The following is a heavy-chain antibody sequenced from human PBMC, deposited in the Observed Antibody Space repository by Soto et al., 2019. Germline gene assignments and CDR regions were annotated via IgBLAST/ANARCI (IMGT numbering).Heavy chain of an antibody. V-gene: IGHV3-30-3*01. CDR3: ARNPPPPEASSGYRYYYYGMDV. D-gene: IGHD3-22*01. CDR1: GFTFSSYA. CDR2: ISYDGSNK. Sequence: QVQLVESGGGVVQPGRSLRLSCAASGFTFSSYAMHWVRQAPGKGLEWVAVISYDGSNKYYADSVKGRFTISRDNSKNTLYLQMNSLRAEDTAVYYCARNPPPPEASSGYRYYYYGMDVWGQGTTVTVSS. J-gene: IGHJ6*02.